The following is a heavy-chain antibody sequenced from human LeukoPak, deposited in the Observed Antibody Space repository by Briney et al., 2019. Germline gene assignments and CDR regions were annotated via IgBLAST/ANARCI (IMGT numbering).Heavy chain of an antibody. CDR2: ISSSSSTI. V-gene: IGHV3-48*01. CDR3: ARGLNTYYYDSSLPHDAFDI. J-gene: IGHJ3*02. CDR1: GFTFSSYS. D-gene: IGHD3-22*01. Sequence: PGGSLRLSCAASGFTFSSYSMNWVRQAPGKGLEWVSYISSSSSTIYYADSVKGRFTISRDNAKNSLYLQMNSLRAEDTAVYYCARGLNTYYYDSSLPHDAFDIWGQGTMVTVSS.